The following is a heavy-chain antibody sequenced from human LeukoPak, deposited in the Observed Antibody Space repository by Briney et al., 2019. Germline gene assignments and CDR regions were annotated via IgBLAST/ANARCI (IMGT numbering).Heavy chain of an antibody. CDR2: ISWNSGSI. V-gene: IGHV3-9*01. CDR3: SKDLWGTAVAGTLDY. J-gene: IGHJ4*02. Sequence: GRSLRLSCAASGFTFGDYAMHWVRQAPGKGLEWVSGISWNSGSIGYADSVKGRFTISRDNAKNSLYLQMNSLRAEDTALYYCSKDLWGTAVAGTLDYWGQGTLVTVSS. D-gene: IGHD6-19*01. CDR1: GFTFGDYA.